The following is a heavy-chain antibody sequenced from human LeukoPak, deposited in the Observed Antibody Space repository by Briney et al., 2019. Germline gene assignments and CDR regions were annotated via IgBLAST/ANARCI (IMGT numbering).Heavy chain of an antibody. V-gene: IGHV1-69*05. CDR2: IIPIFGTA. D-gene: IGHD6-19*01. Sequence: SVKVSCKASGGTFSSYAISWVRQAPGQGLEWMGGIIPIFGTANYAQKFQGRVTITTDESTGTAYMELSSLRSEDTAVYYCARDSSGWYYFDYWGQGTLVTVSS. CDR1: GGTFSSYA. J-gene: IGHJ4*02. CDR3: ARDSSGWYYFDY.